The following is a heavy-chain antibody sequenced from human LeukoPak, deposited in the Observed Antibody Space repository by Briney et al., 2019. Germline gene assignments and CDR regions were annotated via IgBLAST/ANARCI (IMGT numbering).Heavy chain of an antibody. J-gene: IGHJ4*02. D-gene: IGHD6-13*01. CDR3: ARERGSWSDY. Sequence: SQTLSLTCTVSGGSISSGSYYWGWVRQPAGRGVEWDGRIYRSGSTNNNPSRKSRVTISENTAKNQFSLKLSSVTAADTAVYYCARERGSWSDYWGQGTLVTVSS. CDR1: GGSISSGSYY. V-gene: IGHV4-61*02. CDR2: IYRSGST.